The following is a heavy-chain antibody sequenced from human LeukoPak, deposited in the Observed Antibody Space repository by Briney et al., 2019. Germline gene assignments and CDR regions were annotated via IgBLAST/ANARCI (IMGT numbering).Heavy chain of an antibody. CDR1: GYSFTSYW. CDR2: IYPGDSDT. J-gene: IGHJ4*02. V-gene: IGHV5-51*01. Sequence: GESLKISCKGSGYSFTSYWIGWVRQMPGKGLEWMGIIYPGDSDTRYSPSSQGQVTISADKSISTAYLQWSSLKASDTAMYYCARHEPRSGSYSYYFDYWGQGTLVTVSS. CDR3: ARHEPRSGSYSYYFDY. D-gene: IGHD1-26*01.